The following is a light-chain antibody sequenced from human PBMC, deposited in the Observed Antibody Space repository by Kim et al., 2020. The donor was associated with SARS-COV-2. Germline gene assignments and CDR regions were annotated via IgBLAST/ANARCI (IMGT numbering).Light chain of an antibody. Sequence: GPRGPISATGRTSTTARKYFSVYQRLPGTAPKLHLYRNNRRPSGVPARFSGSKSGTSASLAISGLRSEDAADYYCAAWDDSLSGPVFGGGTQLTVL. J-gene: IGLJ2*01. CDR1: TSTTARKY. CDR3: AAWDDSLSGPV. CDR2: RNN. V-gene: IGLV1-47*01.